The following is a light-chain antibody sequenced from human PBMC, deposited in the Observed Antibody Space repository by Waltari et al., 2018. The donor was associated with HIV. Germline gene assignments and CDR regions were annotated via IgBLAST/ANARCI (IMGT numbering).Light chain of an antibody. CDR1: SIDVGSYNL. J-gene: IGLJ3*02. Sequence: QSALTQPASVSGSPGQSITISCTGTSIDVGSYNLVSWYQQHPGKAPQLMIYEVTKRPSGVSNRFSGSKSGNTASLTSSGLQAEDEGDYHCCSYAGTSILVFGGGTKLTVL. CDR3: CSYAGTSILV. V-gene: IGLV2-23*02. CDR2: EVT.